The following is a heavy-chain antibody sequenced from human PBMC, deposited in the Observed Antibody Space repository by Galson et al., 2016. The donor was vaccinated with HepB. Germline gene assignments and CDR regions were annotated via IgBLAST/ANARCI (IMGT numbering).Heavy chain of an antibody. Sequence: SLRLSCAASGFTFSNFAMNWVRQAPGKGLEWVSSISPGTDYIYYADSVRGRFTISRDNAENSLSLQMNSLRAEDTAVNFCVRDRKLAEWLNWYFDLWGRGTLVTVSS. J-gene: IGHJ2*01. CDR3: VRDRKLAEWLNWYFDL. CDR1: GFTFSNFA. CDR2: ISPGTDYI. V-gene: IGHV3-21*01. D-gene: IGHD5-12*01.